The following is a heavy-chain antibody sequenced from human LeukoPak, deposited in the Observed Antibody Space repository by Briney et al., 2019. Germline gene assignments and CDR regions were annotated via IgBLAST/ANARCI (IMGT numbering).Heavy chain of an antibody. Sequence: PGGSLRLSCAASGLTFSIYAMSWVRQAPGKGLEWVSAISGSGGSTYYADYVKGRFTISRDNSKNTLYLQMNSLRAEDTAVYYCAKDRQRYCDILIGYRGFDYWGQGTLVTVSS. CDR3: AKDRQRYCDILIGYRGFDY. CDR2: ISGSGGST. CDR1: GLTFSIYA. J-gene: IGHJ4*02. V-gene: IGHV3-23*01. D-gene: IGHD3-9*01.